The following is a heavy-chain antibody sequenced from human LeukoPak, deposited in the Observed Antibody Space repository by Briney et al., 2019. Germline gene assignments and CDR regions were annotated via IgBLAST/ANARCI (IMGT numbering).Heavy chain of an antibody. Sequence: GGSLRLSCAASGFTFSSYWMSWVRQAPGKGLEWVANIKQDGSEKYYVDSVKGRFTISRDNAKNSLYLQMNSLRAEDTAVYYCARGTVVPAAIYYYYYGMDVWGQGTTVTVSS. V-gene: IGHV3-7*01. D-gene: IGHD2-2*02. CDR1: GFTFSSYW. J-gene: IGHJ6*02. CDR2: IKQDGSEK. CDR3: ARGTVVPAAIYYYYYGMDV.